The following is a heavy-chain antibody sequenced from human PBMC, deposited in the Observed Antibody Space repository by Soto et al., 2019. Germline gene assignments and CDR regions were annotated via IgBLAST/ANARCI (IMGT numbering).Heavy chain of an antibody. J-gene: IGHJ4*02. D-gene: IGHD7-27*01. CDR1: GFTVRSNY. V-gene: IGHV3-53*04. CDR2: IYSGGSK. Sequence: GGSLRLSCAASGFTVRSNYMSWVRQAPGKGLEGVSVIYSGGSKYYADSVKGRFTISRHNSKNTLYLQMNSLRAEDTAVYYCAREVSNWGYFDYWGQGTLVTVSS. CDR3: AREVSNWGYFDY.